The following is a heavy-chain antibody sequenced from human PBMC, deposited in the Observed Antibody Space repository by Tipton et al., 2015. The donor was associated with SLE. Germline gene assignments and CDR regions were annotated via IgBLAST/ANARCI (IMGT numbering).Heavy chain of an antibody. CDR1: GGSFSDYS. Sequence: LRLSCAVYGGSFSDYSWSWIRQPPGKGLEWIGEINHSGSTNYNPSLKSRVTISIDPSKNLFSLRLSSVTAADTAVYYCARDCTTGVCYTTSFDYWGQGTLVTVSP. V-gene: IGHV4-34*01. CDR2: INHSGST. J-gene: IGHJ4*02. D-gene: IGHD2-8*01. CDR3: ARDCTTGVCYTTSFDY.